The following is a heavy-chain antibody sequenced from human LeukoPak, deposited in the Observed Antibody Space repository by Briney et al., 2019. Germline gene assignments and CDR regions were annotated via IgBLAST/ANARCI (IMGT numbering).Heavy chain of an antibody. Sequence: ASVKVSCKASGYTFTGYYMHWVRQAPGQGLEWMGWINPNSGNTGYAQKFQGRVTITRNTSISTAYMELSSLRSEDTAVYYCARSGLGLSYDSSGYYLGYWGQGTLVTVSS. CDR3: ARSGLGLSYDSSGYYLGY. J-gene: IGHJ4*02. D-gene: IGHD3-22*01. CDR1: GYTFTGYY. V-gene: IGHV1-8*03. CDR2: INPNSGNT.